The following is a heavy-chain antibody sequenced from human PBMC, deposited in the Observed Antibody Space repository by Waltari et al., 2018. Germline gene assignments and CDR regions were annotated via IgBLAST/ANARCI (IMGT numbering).Heavy chain of an antibody. Sequence: QLQLQESGPGLVTPSETLSLTCTVSGGSISSSSYYWGWIRQPPGKGLEWIGSIYYSGSTYYNPSLKSRVTISVDTSKNQFSLKLSSVTAADTAVYYCASVDYGDYSFDYWGQGTLVTVSS. D-gene: IGHD4-17*01. CDR2: IYYSGST. CDR3: ASVDYGDYSFDY. V-gene: IGHV4-39*01. J-gene: IGHJ4*02. CDR1: GGSISSSSYY.